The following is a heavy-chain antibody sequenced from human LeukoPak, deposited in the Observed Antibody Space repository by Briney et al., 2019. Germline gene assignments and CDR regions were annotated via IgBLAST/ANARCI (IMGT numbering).Heavy chain of an antibody. J-gene: IGHJ4*02. CDR3: ARQLGLVQQPFDY. Sequence: PSETLSLTCTVSSGSISSSSYYWGWIRQPPGKGLEWIGSIYYSGSTYYNPSLKSRVTISVDTSKNQFSLKLSSVTAADTAVYYCARQLGLVQQPFDYWGQGALVTVSS. CDR2: IYYSGST. CDR1: SGSISSSSYY. V-gene: IGHV4-39*01. D-gene: IGHD6-19*01.